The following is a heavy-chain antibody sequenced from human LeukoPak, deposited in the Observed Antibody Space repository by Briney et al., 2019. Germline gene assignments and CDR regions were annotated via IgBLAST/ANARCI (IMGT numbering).Heavy chain of an antibody. Sequence: GGSLRLSCAASGFTFSSYAMSWVRLAPGKGLEWVSSISGSGSSTYYADSVKGRFSISRDNSRNTVYLQMSDLRAEDTAVYYCAKITKATTPNYWGRGTLVTVSS. CDR3: AKITKATTPNY. CDR2: ISGSGSST. J-gene: IGHJ4*02. CDR1: GFTFSSYA. D-gene: IGHD4-17*01. V-gene: IGHV3-23*01.